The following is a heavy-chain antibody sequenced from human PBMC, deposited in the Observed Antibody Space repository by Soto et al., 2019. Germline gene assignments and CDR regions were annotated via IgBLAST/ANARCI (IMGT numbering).Heavy chain of an antibody. CDR1: GGSISSYY. D-gene: IGHD4-17*01. Sequence: QVQLQESGPGLVKPSETLSLTCTVSGGSISSYYWSWIRQPPGKGLEWIGYIYYSGSTNYNPSLKGRVTISVDTSKNQFPLKLSSVTAADTAVYYCARSTVRGAFDIWGQGTMVTVSS. CDR3: ARSTVRGAFDI. CDR2: IYYSGST. J-gene: IGHJ3*02. V-gene: IGHV4-59*08.